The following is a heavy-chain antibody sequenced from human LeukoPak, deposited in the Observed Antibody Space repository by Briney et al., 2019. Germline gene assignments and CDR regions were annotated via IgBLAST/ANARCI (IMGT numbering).Heavy chain of an antibody. J-gene: IGHJ4*02. V-gene: IGHV3-11*04. Sequence: PGGSLRLSCAASGFTFSDYYMSWIRQAPGKGLEWVSYISSSGSTIYYADSVKGRFTISRDNAKNSLYLQMNSLRAEDTAVYYCARVSYSSSWYERPIDYWGQGTLVTVSS. CDR2: ISSSGSTI. CDR3: ARVSYSSSWYERPIDY. CDR1: GFTFSDYY. D-gene: IGHD6-13*01.